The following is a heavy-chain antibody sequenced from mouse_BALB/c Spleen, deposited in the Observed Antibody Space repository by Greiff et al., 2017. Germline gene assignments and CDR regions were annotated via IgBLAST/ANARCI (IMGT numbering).Heavy chain of an antibody. CDR1: GFTFSSYG. CDR3: ASYGNYGVWFAY. D-gene: IGHD2-1*01. CDR2: ISSGGSYT. V-gene: IGHV5-6*01. Sequence: EVKVVESGGDLVKPGGSLKLSCAASGFTFSSYGMSWVRQTPDKRLEWVATISSGGSYTYYPDSVKGRFTISRDNAKNTLYLQMSSLKSEDTAMYYCASYGNYGVWFAYWGQGTLVTVSA. J-gene: IGHJ3*01.